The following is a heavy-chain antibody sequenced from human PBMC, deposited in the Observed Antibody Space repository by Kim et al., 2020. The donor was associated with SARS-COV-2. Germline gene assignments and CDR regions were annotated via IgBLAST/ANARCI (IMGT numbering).Heavy chain of an antibody. J-gene: IGHJ4*02. CDR2: ISYDGSNK. CDR3: ARQRSSGWPYFDY. CDR1: GFTFSSYA. Sequence: GGSLRLSCAASGFTFSSYAMHWVRQAPGKGLEWVAVISYDGSNKYYADSVKGRFTISRDNSKNTLYLQMNSLRAEDTAVYYCARQRSSGWPYFDYWGQGTLVTVSS. V-gene: IGHV3-30-3*01. D-gene: IGHD6-19*01.